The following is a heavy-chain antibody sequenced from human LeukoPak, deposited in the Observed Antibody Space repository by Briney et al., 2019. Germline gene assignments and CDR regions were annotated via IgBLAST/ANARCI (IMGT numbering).Heavy chain of an antibody. D-gene: IGHD3-22*01. CDR2: ISAYNGNT. Sequence: GASVKVSCKASGYTFTSYGISWVRQAPGQGLEWMGWISAYNGNTNYAQKLQGRVTMTTDTSTSTAYMELRSLRSDDTAVYYCAREDNAKIEGRWFDPWGQGTLVTVSS. V-gene: IGHV1-18*01. CDR1: GYTFTSYG. CDR3: AREDNAKIEGRWFDP. J-gene: IGHJ5*02.